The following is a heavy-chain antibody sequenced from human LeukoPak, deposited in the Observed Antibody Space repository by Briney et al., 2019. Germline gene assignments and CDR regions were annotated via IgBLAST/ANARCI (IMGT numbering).Heavy chain of an antibody. J-gene: IGHJ5*02. CDR1: GYTFTSYD. V-gene: IGHV1-8*01. D-gene: IGHD6-13*01. Sequence: ASVKVSCEASGYTFTSYDINWVRQATGQGLEWMGWMNPNSGNTGYAQKFQGRVTMTRNTSISTAYMGLSSLRSEDTAVYYCARGTSSSWYGHRFDPWGQGTLVTVSS. CDR2: MNPNSGNT. CDR3: ARGTSSSWYGHRFDP.